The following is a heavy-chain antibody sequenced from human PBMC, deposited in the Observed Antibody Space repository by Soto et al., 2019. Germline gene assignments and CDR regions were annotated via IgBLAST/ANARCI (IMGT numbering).Heavy chain of an antibody. CDR3: TTEWYYYDNTSY. V-gene: IGHV3-15*01. CDR2: IKSKSAGGTT. Sequence: PGGSLRLSCXASGFTFTNAWMSWVRQAPGKGLECVARIKSKSAGGTTDYASPVKGRFTISRDDSKNTLYLQMNSLKAEDTGLYYCTTEWYYYDNTSYWGQGTLVTVSS. CDR1: GFTFTNAW. D-gene: IGHD3-22*01. J-gene: IGHJ4*02.